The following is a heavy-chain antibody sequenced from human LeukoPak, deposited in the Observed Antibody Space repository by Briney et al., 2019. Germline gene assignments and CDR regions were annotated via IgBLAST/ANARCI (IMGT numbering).Heavy chain of an antibody. CDR2: IYYSGST. J-gene: IGHJ4*02. CDR1: GGSISSDGYY. V-gene: IGHV4-31*03. Sequence: SETLSLTCTVSGGSISSDGYYWSWIRQHPGKGLEWIGYIYYSGSTYYNPSLKSRVTISVDTSKNQFSLKLSSVTAADTAVYYCARVPRGGVRGVIKYYFDYWGQGTLVTVSS. D-gene: IGHD3-10*01. CDR3: ARVPRGGVRGVIKYYFDY.